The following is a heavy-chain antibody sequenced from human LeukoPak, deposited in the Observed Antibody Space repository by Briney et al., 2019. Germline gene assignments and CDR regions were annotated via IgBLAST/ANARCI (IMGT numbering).Heavy chain of an antibody. V-gene: IGHV4-59*01. CDR3: ARGYYYYYGMDV. CDR2: IYYSGST. CDR1: GDSISSYY. J-gene: IGHJ6*02. Sequence: SETLSLTCTVSGDSISSYYWSWIRQPPGKGLEWIGYIYYSGSTNYDPSLKSRVTISVDTSKNQFSLKLSSVTAADTAVYYCARGYYYYYGMDVWGQGTTVTVSS.